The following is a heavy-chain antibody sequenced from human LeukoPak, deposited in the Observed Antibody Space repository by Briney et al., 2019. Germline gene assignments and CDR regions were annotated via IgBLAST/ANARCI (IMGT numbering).Heavy chain of an antibody. D-gene: IGHD5-12*01. CDR2: IYYSGST. CDR3: ARIEMATRLDY. CDR1: GGSISSSSYY. V-gene: IGHV4-39*01. J-gene: IGHJ4*02. Sequence: SETLSLTCTVSGGSISSSSYYWGWIRQPPGKGLEWIGSIYYSGSTYYNPSLKSRVTISVDTSKNQFSLKLSSVTAADTAVYYCARIEMATRLDYWGQGTLVTVSS.